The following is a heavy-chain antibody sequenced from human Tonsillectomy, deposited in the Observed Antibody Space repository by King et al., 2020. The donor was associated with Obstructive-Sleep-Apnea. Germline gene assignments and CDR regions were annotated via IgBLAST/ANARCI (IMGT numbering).Heavy chain of an antibody. CDR2: IYHSGST. CDR1: GGSISSTNW. CDR3: ATSGHLLTFDY. J-gene: IGHJ4*02. D-gene: IGHD4/OR15-4a*01. Sequence: QLQESGPGLVKPSGTLSLTCAVSGGSISSTNWWSWVRQPPRKGLEWIGEIYHSGSTNYNPSLESRLTMSVDKSKNQFSLRLSSVTAADTAVYYCATSGHLLTFDYWGQGTLVTVSS. V-gene: IGHV4-4*02.